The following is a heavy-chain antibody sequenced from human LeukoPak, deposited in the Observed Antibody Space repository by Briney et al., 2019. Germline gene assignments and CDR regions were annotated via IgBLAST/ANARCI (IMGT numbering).Heavy chain of an antibody. CDR3: AKMPVSYSSGWTNFDY. CDR1: GFTFSSYA. J-gene: IGHJ4*02. V-gene: IGHV3-23*01. CDR2: ISGSGGST. D-gene: IGHD6-19*01. Sequence: PGGSLRLSCAASGFTFSSYAMSWVRQAPGKGLEWVSAISGSGGSTYYADSVKGRFTISRDNSKNTLYVQMNSLRAEDTAVYYCAKMPVSYSSGWTNFDYWGQGTLVTVSS.